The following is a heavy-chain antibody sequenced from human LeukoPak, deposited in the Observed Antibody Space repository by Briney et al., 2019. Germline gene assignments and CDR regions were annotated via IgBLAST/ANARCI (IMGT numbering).Heavy chain of an antibody. Sequence: GRSLRLSCAASGFTFSTYAMHWVRQAPGKGLEWVAVISYDGSNKYYADSVKGRFTISRDNSKNTLYLQMNTLRAEDTAVYYCASPGWQQLVTPTDAFDIWGQGTMVTVSS. V-gene: IGHV3-30*03. D-gene: IGHD6-13*01. J-gene: IGHJ3*02. CDR1: GFTFSTYA. CDR3: ASPGWQQLVTPTDAFDI. CDR2: ISYDGSNK.